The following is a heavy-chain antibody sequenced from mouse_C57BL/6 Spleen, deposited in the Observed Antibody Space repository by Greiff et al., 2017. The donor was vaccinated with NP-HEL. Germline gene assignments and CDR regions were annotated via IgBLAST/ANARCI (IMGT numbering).Heavy chain of an antibody. J-gene: IGHJ4*01. CDR3: ARKDYGSSYAMDY. CDR1: GFTFSDYG. D-gene: IGHD1-1*01. Sequence: DVMLVESGGGLVKPGGSLKLSCAASGFTFSDYGMHWVRQAPEKGLEWVAYISSGSSTIYYADTVKGRFTISRDNAKNTLFLQMTSLSSEDPAVYYCARKDYGSSYAMDYWGQGTSVTVSS. CDR2: ISSGSSTI. V-gene: IGHV5-17*01.